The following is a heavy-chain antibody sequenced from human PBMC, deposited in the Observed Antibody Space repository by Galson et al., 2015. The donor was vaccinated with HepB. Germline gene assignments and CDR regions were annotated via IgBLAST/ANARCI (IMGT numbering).Heavy chain of an antibody. Sequence: SLRLSCAASGFTFGNYAMTWVRQAPGKGLEWVSEMSRSGDSTYYADSVRGRFTVSRDNSKYTLYLQMNSLRPDDTAVYFCANLHSGDGTGWYYSFDIWGQGTMVTVST. D-gene: IGHD3-16*01. J-gene: IGHJ3*02. CDR2: MSRSGDST. CDR1: GFTFGNYA. V-gene: IGHV3-23*01. CDR3: ANLHSGDGTGWYYSFDI.